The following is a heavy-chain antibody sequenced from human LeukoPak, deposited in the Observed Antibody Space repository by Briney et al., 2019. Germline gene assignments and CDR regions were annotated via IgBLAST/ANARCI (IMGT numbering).Heavy chain of an antibody. CDR3: TTGTYYDFWSGYREPENFDY. D-gene: IGHD3-3*01. V-gene: IGHV3-15*01. Sequence: GGSLRLSCAASGFTFSNARMSWVRQAPGKGLEWVGRIKSKTDGGTTDYAAPVKGRFSISRDDSKNTLHLQMNSLKTEDTAVYYCTTGTYYDFWSGYREPENFDYWGQGTLVTVSS. CDR2: IKSKTDGGTT. CDR1: GFTFSNAR. J-gene: IGHJ4*02.